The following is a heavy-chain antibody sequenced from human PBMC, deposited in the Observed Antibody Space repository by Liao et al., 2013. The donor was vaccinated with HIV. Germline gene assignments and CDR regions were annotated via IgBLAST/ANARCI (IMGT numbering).Heavy chain of an antibody. CDR3: AREDGYYDSSGYYYSGGYFQH. Sequence: QVQLQESGPGLVKPSQTLSLTCTVSGGSISSGDYYWSWIRQPPGKGLEWIGYIYYSGSTYYNPSLKSRVTISLDTSKNQFSLKLSSVTAADTAVYYCAREDGYYDSSGYYYSGGYFQHWGQGTLVTVSS. J-gene: IGHJ1*01. CDR2: IYYSGST. D-gene: IGHD3-22*01. CDR1: GGSISSGDYY. V-gene: IGHV4-30-4*08.